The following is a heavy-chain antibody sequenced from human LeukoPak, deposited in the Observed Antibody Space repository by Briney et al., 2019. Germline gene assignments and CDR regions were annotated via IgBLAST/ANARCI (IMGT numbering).Heavy chain of an antibody. Sequence: GGSLRLSCAVSGFTFSRYWMSWVRQAPGKGLGWVANIKQDGSEKYYVDSVKGRFTISRDNAKNSLYLQMNSLRAEDTAVYYCAKNIGGFDYWGQGTLVTVSS. D-gene: IGHD4-23*01. J-gene: IGHJ4*02. V-gene: IGHV3-7*01. CDR2: IKQDGSEK. CDR3: AKNIGGFDY. CDR1: GFTFSRYW.